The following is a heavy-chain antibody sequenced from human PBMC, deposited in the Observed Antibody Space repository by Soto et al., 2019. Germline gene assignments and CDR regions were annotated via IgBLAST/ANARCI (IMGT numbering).Heavy chain of an antibody. Sequence: GGSLRLSCAASGFTFSTYDMHWVRQPTGKGLEWVSAIGTIGDTYYLDSVKGRFTISRENDKNSLYLQMNSLRAGDTAVYYCARGRSNQYESSPPPKFDPWGRGTLVTVSS. J-gene: IGHJ5*02. V-gene: IGHV3-13*01. CDR2: IGTIGDT. CDR3: ARGRSNQYESSPPPKFDP. CDR1: GFTFSTYD. D-gene: IGHD2-8*01.